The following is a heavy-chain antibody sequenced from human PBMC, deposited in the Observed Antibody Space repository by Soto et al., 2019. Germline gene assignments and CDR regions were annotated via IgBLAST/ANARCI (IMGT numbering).Heavy chain of an antibody. D-gene: IGHD6-13*01. CDR2: ISYDGSNK. CDR1: GFTFSSYG. CDR3: AKGPLWQQLPWFVY. Sequence: PGGSLRLSCAASGFTFSSYGMHWVRQAPGKGLEWVAVISYDGSNKYYADSVKGRFTISRDNSKNTLYLQMNSLRAEDTAVYYCAKGPLWQQLPWFVYWGKGTLVTGLL. J-gene: IGHJ4*02. V-gene: IGHV3-30*18.